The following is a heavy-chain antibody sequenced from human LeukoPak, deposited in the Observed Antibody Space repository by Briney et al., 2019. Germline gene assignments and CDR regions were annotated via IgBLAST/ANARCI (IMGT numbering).Heavy chain of an antibody. V-gene: IGHV4-30-2*01. Sequence: SETLSLTCTVSGGSISSGGYYWSWIRQPPGKGLEWIGYIYHSGSTYYNPSLKSRVTISVDRSKNQFSLKLSSVTAADTAVYYCAREQRSRGVFDYWGQGTLVTVSS. CDR2: IYHSGST. J-gene: IGHJ4*02. CDR1: GGSISSGGYY. CDR3: AREQRSRGVFDY. D-gene: IGHD1-1*01.